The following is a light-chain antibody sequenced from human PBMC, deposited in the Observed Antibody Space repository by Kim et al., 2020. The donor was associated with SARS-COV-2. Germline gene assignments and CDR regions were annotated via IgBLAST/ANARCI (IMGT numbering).Light chain of an antibody. J-gene: IGKJ1*01. CDR1: QSLSRS. Sequence: SASVGDRVIITCRASQSLSRSFAWYQQKPGKAPKLLIYEASSLQSGVPSRFRGSGSETEFTLTISSLQPDDFATYYCQHYRGYWMFGQGTKVDIK. V-gene: IGKV1-5*03. CDR2: EAS. CDR3: QHYRGYWM.